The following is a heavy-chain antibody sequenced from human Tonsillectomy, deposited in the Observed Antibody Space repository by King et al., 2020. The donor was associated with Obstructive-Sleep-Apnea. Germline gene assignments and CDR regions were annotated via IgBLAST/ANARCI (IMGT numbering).Heavy chain of an antibody. Sequence: VQLVESGGGLVQPGGSLRLSCAVSGFTFSDHYMDWVRQAPGKGLEWVGRTRNKVNSYTPEYVASVKGRFTISRDDSKNSLYLQMNSLKSEDTAVYYCAQVPSGALVATRWGQGTLVTVSA. CDR2: TRNKVNSYTP. V-gene: IGHV3-72*01. D-gene: IGHD5-12*01. J-gene: IGHJ4*02. CDR1: GFTFSDHY. CDR3: AQVPSGALVATR.